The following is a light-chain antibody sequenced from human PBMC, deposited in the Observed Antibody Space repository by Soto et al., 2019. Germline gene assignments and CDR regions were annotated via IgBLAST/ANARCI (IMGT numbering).Light chain of an antibody. V-gene: IGLV2-14*01. Sequence: ALTQPASVSGSPGQSITISCTGTSSDIGGYNYVSWYQQHPGKAPKLLIYDVSNRPSGVSNRFSGSKSGNTASLTISGLQAEDKADYYCSSYTSSSTYVFAAGTKVTVL. CDR1: SSDIGGYNY. CDR3: SSYTSSSTYV. J-gene: IGLJ1*01. CDR2: DVS.